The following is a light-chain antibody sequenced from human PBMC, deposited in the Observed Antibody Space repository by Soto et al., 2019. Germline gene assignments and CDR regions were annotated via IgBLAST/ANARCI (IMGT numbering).Light chain of an antibody. J-gene: IGLJ2*01. CDR2: GNT. CDR1: SSNIGAGYG. V-gene: IGLV1-40*01. Sequence: QSVLTQPPSVSGAPGQRVTISCTGSSSNIGAGYGVNWYQQLPGTAPKLLIYGNTNRPSGVPDRFSGSKSGTSASLPITGLQAEDEADYYCQSYDSSLSGVVFGGGTKVTVL. CDR3: QSYDSSLSGVV.